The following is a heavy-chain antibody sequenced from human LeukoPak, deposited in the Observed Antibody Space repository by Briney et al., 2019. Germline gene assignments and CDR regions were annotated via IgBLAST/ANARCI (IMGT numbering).Heavy chain of an antibody. CDR2: IKEDGSDK. J-gene: IGHJ4*02. D-gene: IGHD3-22*01. CDR3: ARAKLTYYYENDY. Sequence: PGGSLRLSCEVSGFRFSTYWMTWVRQAPGKGLEWVANIKEDGSDKYYVDSVKGRFTISRDNAKNSVYLQMNSLRAEDTAVYYCARAKLTYYYENDYWGQGTLVTVSS. CDR1: GFRFSTYW. V-gene: IGHV3-7*01.